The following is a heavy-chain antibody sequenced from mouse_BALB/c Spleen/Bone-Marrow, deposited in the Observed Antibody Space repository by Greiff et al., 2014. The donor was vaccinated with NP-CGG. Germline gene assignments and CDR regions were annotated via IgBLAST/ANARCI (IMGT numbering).Heavy chain of an antibody. D-gene: IGHD4-1*01. CDR1: GYAFTNYL. CDR3: ARCLTGTSAMDY. J-gene: IGHJ4*01. Sequence: VKLMESGAELVRPGTSVKVSCKASGYAFTNYLIEWVKQRPGQGLEWIGVINPGSGGTNYNEKFEAKATLTADKSSSTAYMQLSSLTSDDSAVYFCARCLTGTSAMDYWGQGTSVTVSS. CDR2: INPGSGGT. V-gene: IGHV1-54*01.